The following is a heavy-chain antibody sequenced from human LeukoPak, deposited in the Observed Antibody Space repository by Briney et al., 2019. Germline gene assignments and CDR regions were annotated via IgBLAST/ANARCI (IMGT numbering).Heavy chain of an antibody. CDR2: ISYDGSNK. CDR1: GFTFSSYA. CDR3: ARALRAARRGYYYYMDV. J-gene: IGHJ6*03. D-gene: IGHD6-6*01. Sequence: GGSLRLSCAASGFTFSSYAMHWVRQAPGKGLEWVAVISYDGSNKYYADSVKGRFTISRDNSKNTLYLQMNSLRSEDTAVYYCARALRAARRGYYYYMDVWGKGTTVTVSS. V-gene: IGHV3-30-3*01.